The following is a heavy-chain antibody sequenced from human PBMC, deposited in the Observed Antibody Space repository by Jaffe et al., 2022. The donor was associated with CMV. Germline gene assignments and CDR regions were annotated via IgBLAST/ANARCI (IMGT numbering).Heavy chain of an antibody. CDR3: ARHNYLLRFLEWPPYYYMDV. V-gene: IGHV4-59*08. J-gene: IGHJ6*03. CDR1: GGSISSYY. Sequence: QVQLQESGPGLVKPSETLSLTCTVSGGSISSYYWSWIRQPPGKGLEWIGYIYYSGSTNYNPSLKSRVTISVDTSKNQFSLKLSSVTAADTAVYYCARHNYLLRFLEWPPYYYMDVWGKGTTVTVSS. CDR2: IYYSGST. D-gene: IGHD3-3*01.